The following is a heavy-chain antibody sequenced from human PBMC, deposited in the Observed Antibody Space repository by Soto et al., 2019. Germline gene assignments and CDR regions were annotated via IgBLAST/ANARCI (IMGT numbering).Heavy chain of an antibody. CDR1: GFTFSGYA. V-gene: IGHV3-23*01. Sequence: EGSLRLPCAASGFTFSGYAKSWVRQAPGKRKKWVSAIRGSGGSTYYADSVKGRFTISRDNSKNTLYLQMNSLRAEDTAVYYCAKGGTHPAYRYFYDYSSQGTLVTVSS. D-gene: IGHD1-7*01. CDR3: AKGGTHPAYRYFYDY. J-gene: IGHJ4*01. CDR2: IRGSGGST.